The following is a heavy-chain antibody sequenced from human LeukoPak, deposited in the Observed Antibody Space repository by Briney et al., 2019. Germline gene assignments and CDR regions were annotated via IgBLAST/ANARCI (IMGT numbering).Heavy chain of an antibody. V-gene: IGHV3-21*05. CDR1: GFTFSSYA. CDR3: ARDTFQPGLIDS. CDR2: INDESSDI. Sequence: GGSLRLSCAASGFTFSSYAMNWVRQAPGKGLEWVSYINDESSDIHYADSVKGRFTISRDNARNTLYLQLSSLRAEDTAVYYCARDTFQPGLIDSWGQGTLVTVSS. D-gene: IGHD2-2*01. J-gene: IGHJ4*02.